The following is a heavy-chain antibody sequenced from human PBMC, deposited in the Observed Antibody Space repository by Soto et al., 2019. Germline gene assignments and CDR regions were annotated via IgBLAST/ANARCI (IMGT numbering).Heavy chain of an antibody. Sequence: QVQLVQSGAEVKKLGSSVRVSCKTSGGAFSIYAISWVRQAPGQGLEWMGGIIPMFGTANYAQKFQGRVTITADKSTSTAYMDLSSLRSEYTAVYYCATSYSFGGVISPTFDHWGQGTLVTVPS. CDR1: GGAFSIYA. CDR3: ATSYSFGGVISPTFDH. CDR2: IIPMFGTA. D-gene: IGHD3-16*02. V-gene: IGHV1-69*06. J-gene: IGHJ4*02.